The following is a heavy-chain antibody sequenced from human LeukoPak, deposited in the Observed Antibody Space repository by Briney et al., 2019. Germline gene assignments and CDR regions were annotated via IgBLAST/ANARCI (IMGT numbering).Heavy chain of an antibody. CDR2: IFYRGTA. CDR1: GGSVSSGNYY. D-gene: IGHD2-8*02. CDR3: GRDDPYCTGGACYPGSFDY. Sequence: KPSETLSLTCTVSGGSVSSGNYYWSWIRQPPGKGLEWIGHIFYRGTANFNPSLKSRVTISVDTSKNQFSLKLSSVTAADTAMYYCGRDDPYCTGGACYPGSFDYWGQGTLVTVSS. J-gene: IGHJ4*02. V-gene: IGHV4-61*01.